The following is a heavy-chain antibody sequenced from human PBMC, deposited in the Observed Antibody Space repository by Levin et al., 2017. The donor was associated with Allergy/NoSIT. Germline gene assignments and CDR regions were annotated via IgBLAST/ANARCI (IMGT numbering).Heavy chain of an antibody. J-gene: IGHJ4*02. CDR2: IYYSGST. D-gene: IGHD6-19*01. CDR3: ASRVVAGTLYY. CDR1: GGSVIDYY. V-gene: IGHV4-59*02. Sequence: PSETLSLTCTVSGGSVIDYYWSWIRQPPGKGLEWIGYIYYSGSTNYNPSLRSRVTMSVDTSKNQLSLNLSSVTAADTAVYYCASRVVAGTLYYWGQGTLVTVSS.